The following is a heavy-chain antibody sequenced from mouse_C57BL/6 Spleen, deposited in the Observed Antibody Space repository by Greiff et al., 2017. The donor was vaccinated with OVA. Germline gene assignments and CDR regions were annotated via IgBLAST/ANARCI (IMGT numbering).Heavy chain of an antibody. V-gene: IGHV1-61*01. CDR3: ATAQATVSFAY. Sequence: QVQLQQPGAELVRPGSSVKLSCKASGYTFTSYWMDWVKQRPGQGLEWIGNIYPSDSETHYNQKFKDKATLTVDKSSSTAYMQLSSLTSEDSAVYYCATAQATVSFAYWGQGTLVTVSA. D-gene: IGHD3-2*02. J-gene: IGHJ3*01. CDR1: GYTFTSYW. CDR2: IYPSDSET.